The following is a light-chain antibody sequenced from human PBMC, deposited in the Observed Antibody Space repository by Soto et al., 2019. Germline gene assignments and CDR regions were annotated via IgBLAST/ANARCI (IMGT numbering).Light chain of an antibody. J-gene: IGKJ2*01. CDR1: QSIVDSDGNTY. CDR2: KVS. V-gene: IGKV2-30*01. CDR3: MEGTHGPPYS. Sequence: DVVMTQSPLSLPVTLGQPASISCRSSQSIVDSDGNTYLNWIQQRPGQSPRRLFFKVSNRDSGDPDKFSGSVPGTDFTLKISGVEAEDVGINYSMEGTHGPPYSFGEATKLEIQ.